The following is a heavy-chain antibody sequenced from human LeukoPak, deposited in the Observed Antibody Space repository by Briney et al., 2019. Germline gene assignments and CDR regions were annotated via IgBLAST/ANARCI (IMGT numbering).Heavy chain of an antibody. CDR2: ISSNGRRT. CDR1: GFTFSSYA. CDR3: VKSGSYYNEPYYFDY. V-gene: IGHV3-64D*06. D-gene: IGHD3-10*01. J-gene: IGHJ4*02. Sequence: PGGPLRLSCSASGFTFSSYAMHWVRQAPGEVLEYVSGISSNGRRTYYADSVKGRFTISRDNSKNTLYLQLSSLRAEDTAVYYCVKSGSYYNEPYYFDYWGQGTLVPVSS.